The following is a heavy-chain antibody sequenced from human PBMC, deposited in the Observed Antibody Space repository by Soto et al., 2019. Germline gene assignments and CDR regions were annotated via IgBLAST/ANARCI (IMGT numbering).Heavy chain of an antibody. V-gene: IGHV4-59*01. CDR3: ARGTKYYYQGMDV. CDR1: GDSINNYY. J-gene: IGHJ6*02. CDR2: IYDSGST. Sequence: SETLSLTCTVPGDSINNYYWTWIRQPPGKGLEWIGYIYDSGSTSYNPSLKSRLTISVDTSKNQFSLKLKSVTAADTAVYYCARGTKYYYQGMDVWGQGTTVTVSS.